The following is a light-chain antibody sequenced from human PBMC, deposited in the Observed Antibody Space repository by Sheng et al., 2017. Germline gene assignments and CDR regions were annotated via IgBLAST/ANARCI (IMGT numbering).Light chain of an antibody. CDR2: GAS. V-gene: IGKV3-20*01. CDR1: QSMSSSY. CDR3: QRYGSPWS. Sequence: EIVLTQSPGTLSLSPGERATLSCRASQSMSSSYLAWYQQKPGQAPRLLIYGASSRATGIPDRFSGSGSGTDFTLTISRLDPEDFAVYYCQRYGSPWSFGQGTQGGNQT. J-gene: IGKJ1*01.